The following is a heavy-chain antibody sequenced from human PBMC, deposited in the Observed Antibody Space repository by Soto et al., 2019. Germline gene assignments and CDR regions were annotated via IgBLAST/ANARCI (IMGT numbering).Heavy chain of an antibody. Sequence: SVEVSCKXSGGTFSSYPISWVRQAPAQGLEWMGGIIPIFGTANYAQKFQGRVTITADESTSTAYMELSSLRSEDTAVYYCARGNLNYHFWSGYLGYYYYYGMDVWGQGTTVTVSS. V-gene: IGHV1-69*13. D-gene: IGHD3-3*01. J-gene: IGHJ6*02. CDR2: IIPIFGTA. CDR3: ARGNLNYHFWSGYLGYYYYYGMDV. CDR1: GGTFSSYP.